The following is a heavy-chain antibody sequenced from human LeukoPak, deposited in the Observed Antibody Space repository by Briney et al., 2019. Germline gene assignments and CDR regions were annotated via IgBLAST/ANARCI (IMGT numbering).Heavy chain of an antibody. D-gene: IGHD2-2*01. CDR2: INPNSVDG. CDR1: GCPFTGYY. CDR3: ARSQYRLPFDY. J-gene: IGHJ4*02. V-gene: IGHV1-2*02. Sequence: ASVKVSCKPSGCPFTGYYIHWVRQAPGQGLEWMGWINPNSVDGDYAQKFQGRVTMTRDTSISTAYMELSSLRSDDTAVYYCARSQYRLPFDYWGQGTLVTVSS.